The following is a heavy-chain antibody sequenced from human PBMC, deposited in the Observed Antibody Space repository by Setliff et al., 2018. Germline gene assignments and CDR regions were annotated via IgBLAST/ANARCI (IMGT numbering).Heavy chain of an antibody. CDR3: ARGFAAEYSSGWGTWYYYYYMDV. J-gene: IGHJ6*03. D-gene: IGHD6-19*01. CDR1: GGSFSGYY. Sequence: SETLSLTCAVYGGSFSGYYWSWIRQPPGKRLEWIGEIIHSGSTNYNPSLKSRVTISMDTSKNQFSLKVSSVTAADTAVYYCARGFAAEYSSGWGTWYYYYYMDVWGKGTTVTVS. V-gene: IGHV4-34*01. CDR2: IIHSGST.